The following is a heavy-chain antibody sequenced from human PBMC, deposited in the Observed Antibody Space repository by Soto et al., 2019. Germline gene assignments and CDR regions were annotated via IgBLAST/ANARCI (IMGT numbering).Heavy chain of an antibody. CDR2: IPRDGGTK. CDR1: GFTVSTYG. J-gene: IGHJ4*02. V-gene: IGHV3-30*03. CDR3: TGEVASGY. Sequence: GGSLRLSCAVSGFTVSTYGMHWVRQAPGKGLEWVAVIPRDGGTKYYADSVKGRFTISRDNSRNTLFLEMNSLRGDDMAVYYCTGEVASGYWGQGTLVTVSS. D-gene: IGHD2-8*02.